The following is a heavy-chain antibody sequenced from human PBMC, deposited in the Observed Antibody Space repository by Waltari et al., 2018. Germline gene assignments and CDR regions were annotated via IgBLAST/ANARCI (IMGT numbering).Heavy chain of an antibody. V-gene: IGHV1-69*05. J-gene: IGHJ4*02. CDR1: GGTFSSYA. CDR3: ARISRRSSWSDFDY. D-gene: IGHD6-13*01. CDR2: TIPMFGTA. Sequence: QVQLVQSGAEVKKPGSSVKVSCKASGGTFSSYAISWVRQAPGQGLEWMGGTIPMFGTANYAKKCQGRVTITTDESTGTAYMELSSLRSEDTAVYYCARISRRSSWSDFDYWGQGTLVTVSS.